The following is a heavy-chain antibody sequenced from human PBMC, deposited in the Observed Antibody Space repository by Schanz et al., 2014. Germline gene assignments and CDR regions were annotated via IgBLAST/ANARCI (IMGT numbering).Heavy chain of an antibody. CDR1: GYTFTDYH. CDR3: AREGTVIRGLSGWFDP. Sequence: QVQLVQSGAEVKKPGASVKVSCKSSGYTFTDYHIHWVRQAPGQGLEYMGRINPNSGGTNFAQKFQGRVTMTRDTSISTVYMELSRLRSEDTAVYYCAREGTVIRGLSGWFDPWGQGTLVTVSS. J-gene: IGHJ5*02. CDR2: INPNSGGT. D-gene: IGHD3-10*01. V-gene: IGHV1-2*06.